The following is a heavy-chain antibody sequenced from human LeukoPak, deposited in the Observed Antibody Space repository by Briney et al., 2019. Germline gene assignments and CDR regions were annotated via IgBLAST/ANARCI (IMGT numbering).Heavy chain of an antibody. CDR2: ISSSSTTI. Sequence: GGSLRLSCAASGFTLSHFGMNWVRQAPGKGLEWISYISSSSTTIYYADSVKCRFAISRDNDKNSLSLQMNSLRAEDTAVYYCARNDYDFWSGYHYWGQGTLVTVSS. CDR3: ARNDYDFWSGYHY. V-gene: IGHV3-48*04. J-gene: IGHJ4*02. D-gene: IGHD3-3*01. CDR1: GFTLSHFG.